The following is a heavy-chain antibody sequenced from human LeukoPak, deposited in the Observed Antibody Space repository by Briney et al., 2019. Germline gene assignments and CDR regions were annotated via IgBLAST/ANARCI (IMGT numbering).Heavy chain of an antibody. CDR2: INPNSGGT. Sequence: ASVKVSCKASGYTFTGYYMHWVRQAPGQGLEWMGWINPNSGGTNYAQKFQGRVTMTRDTPISTAYMELSRLRSDDTAVYYCARGSRSIAELGYFDYWGQGTLVTVSS. V-gene: IGHV1-2*02. D-gene: IGHD6-6*01. J-gene: IGHJ4*02. CDR1: GYTFTGYY. CDR3: ARGSRSIAELGYFDY.